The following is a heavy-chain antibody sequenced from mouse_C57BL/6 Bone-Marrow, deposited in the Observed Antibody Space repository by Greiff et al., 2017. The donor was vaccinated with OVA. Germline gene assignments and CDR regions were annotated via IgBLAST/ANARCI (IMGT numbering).Heavy chain of an antibody. CDR3: ARVRVTYFDY. J-gene: IGHJ2*01. V-gene: IGHV3-6*01. Sequence: EVKLQESGPGLVKPSQSLSLTCSVTGYSITSGYYWNWIRQFPGNKLEWMGYISYDGSNNYNPSLKNRISITRDTSKNQCFLKLNSVTTEDTATYYCARVRVTYFDYWGQGTTLTVSS. CDR1: GYSITSGYY. CDR2: ISYDGSN. D-gene: IGHD2-3*01.